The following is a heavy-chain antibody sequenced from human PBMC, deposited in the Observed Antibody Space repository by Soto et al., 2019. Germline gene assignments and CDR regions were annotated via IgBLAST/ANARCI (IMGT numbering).Heavy chain of an antibody. CDR2: ISHSGAT. J-gene: IGHJ5*02. CDR1: GGSVTMSSFS. V-gene: IGHV4-30-2*01. D-gene: IGHD3-10*01. CDR3: ASLDYYGSGLDP. Sequence: LQLRESGSGLVQPSQTLSLTCALSGGSVTMSSFSWAWVRQPPGRGLHWIGYISHSGATSSDPTLKSRVTISGDRAKNQFSLKLTSVTAADTAVYYCASLDYYGSGLDPWGQGTLVTVSS.